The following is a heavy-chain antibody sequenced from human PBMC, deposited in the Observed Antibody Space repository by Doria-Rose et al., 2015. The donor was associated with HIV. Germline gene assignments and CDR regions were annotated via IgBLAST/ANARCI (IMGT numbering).Heavy chain of an antibody. CDR1: SSRGYY. V-gene: IGHV4-31*02. D-gene: IGHD3-3*01. Sequence: SSRGYYWNWIRQVPGKGLESLGYTYYTGTSDYSPSLKSRLNMAVDTSKNQFSLKLSFVTVADTAMYYCARMGSYRELDYWGQGALVIVSA. CDR2: TYYTGTS. J-gene: IGHJ4*02. CDR3: ARMGSYRELDY.